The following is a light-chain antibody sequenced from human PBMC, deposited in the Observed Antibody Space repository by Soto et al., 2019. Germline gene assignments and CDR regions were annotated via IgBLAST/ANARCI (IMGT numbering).Light chain of an antibody. J-gene: IGKJ2*01. CDR2: DAS. CDR1: QSISTW. V-gene: IGKV1-5*01. CDR3: QQYNSYPYT. Sequence: DIQMTQSPSTVSASVGDGVTITCRASQSISTWLAWYQQKPGKAPNLLIYDASTLASGGPSGFSGSGSGTEVTLTISRLQPDDSATYYCQQYNSYPYTFSQATKLEIK.